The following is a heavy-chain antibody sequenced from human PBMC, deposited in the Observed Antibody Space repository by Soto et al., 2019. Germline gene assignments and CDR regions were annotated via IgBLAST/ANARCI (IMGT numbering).Heavy chain of an antibody. CDR2: IWYDGSNK. J-gene: IGHJ4*02. D-gene: IGHD1-26*01. V-gene: IGHV3-33*01. Sequence: GGSLRLSCAASGFTFSSYGMHWVRQAPGKGLEWVAVIWYDGSNKYYADSVKGRFTISRDNSKNTLYLQMNSLRAEDTAVYYCARASGSYPYYFDYWGQGTLVTVSS. CDR3: ARASGSYPYYFDY. CDR1: GFTFSSYG.